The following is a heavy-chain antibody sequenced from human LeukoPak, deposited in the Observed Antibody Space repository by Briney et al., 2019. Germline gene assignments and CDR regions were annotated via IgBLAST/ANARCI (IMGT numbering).Heavy chain of an antibody. CDR2: IHYSGST. CDR3: ARFLGSGIRYFDY. J-gene: IGHJ4*02. D-gene: IGHD3-16*01. Sequence: GSLRLSCAASGFTFSNYCMNWVRQAPGKGLEWIGYIHYSGSTDYTPSLKSRVTISVDTSKNQFSLKLSSVTAADTAVYYCARFLGSGIRYFDYWGQGTLVTVSS. V-gene: IGHV4-59*01. CDR1: GFTFSNYC.